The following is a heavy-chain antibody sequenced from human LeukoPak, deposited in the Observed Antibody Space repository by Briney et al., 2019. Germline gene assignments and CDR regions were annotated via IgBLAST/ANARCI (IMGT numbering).Heavy chain of an antibody. CDR1: GGSISSSNW. J-gene: IGHJ1*01. CDR2: IYHSGST. D-gene: IGHD6-19*01. CDR3: ASDSLPSGYSSGWYGSVGYFQH. Sequence: PSGTLSLTCAVSGGSISSSNWWSWVRQPPGKGLEWIGEIYHSGSTNYNPSLKSRVTISVDKSKNQFSLKLSSVTAADTAVYYCASDSLPSGYSSGWYGSVGYFQHWGQGTLVTVSS. V-gene: IGHV4-4*02.